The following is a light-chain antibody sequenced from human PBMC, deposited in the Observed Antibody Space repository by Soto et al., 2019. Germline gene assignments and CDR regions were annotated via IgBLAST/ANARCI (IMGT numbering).Light chain of an antibody. CDR3: QQRSNWPLT. V-gene: IGKV3-11*01. J-gene: IGKJ4*01. CDR2: DAS. CDR1: QSVSSH. Sequence: EIVLTQSPATLSLSPGERATVSCRASQSVSSHLAWYQQKRGQAPRLLIYDASSRATGIPARFSGSGSGTDFTLTISSLEPEDFAVYYCQQRSNWPLTFGGGTKVEIK.